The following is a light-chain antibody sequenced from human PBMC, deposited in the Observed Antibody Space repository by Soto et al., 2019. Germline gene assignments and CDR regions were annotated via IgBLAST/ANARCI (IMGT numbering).Light chain of an antibody. CDR1: NSNIGAGYD. V-gene: IGLV1-40*01. J-gene: IGLJ1*01. CDR3: QPSPRSLRGSV. CDR2: GTS. Sequence: QSGLAEPPSGSGGPGQRVTISCTGSNSNIGAGYDVHWYQQLPGTAPKLLIYGTSNRPSRVPDRFSGSKSGTSASLAITGLQAEDEAVYYCQPSPRSLRGSVFAPGPTVPVL.